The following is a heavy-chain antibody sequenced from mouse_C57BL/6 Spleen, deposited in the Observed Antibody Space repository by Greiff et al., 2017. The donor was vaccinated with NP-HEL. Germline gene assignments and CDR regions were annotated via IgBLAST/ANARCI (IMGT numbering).Heavy chain of an antibody. Sequence: VKLKQSGAELVRPGASVTLSCKASGYTFTDYEMHWVKQTPVHGLEWIGAIDPETGGTAYNQKFKGKAILTADKSSSTAYMELRSLTSEDSAVYYCTISTVAGFAYWGQGTLVTVSA. CDR2: IDPETGGT. D-gene: IGHD1-1*01. CDR1: GYTFTDYE. V-gene: IGHV1-15*01. CDR3: TISTVAGFAY. J-gene: IGHJ3*01.